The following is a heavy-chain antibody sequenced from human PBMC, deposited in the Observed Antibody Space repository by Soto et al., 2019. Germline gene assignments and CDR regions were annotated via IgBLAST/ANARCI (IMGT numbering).Heavy chain of an antibody. J-gene: IGHJ4*02. CDR2: IKQDEVEK. V-gene: IGHV3-7*01. CDR1: GFTFSTYG. Sequence: GGSLILSCAAYGFTFSTYGMSWVRQAPGKGLEWVANIKQDEVEKYYVDSVKGRFTISRDNAKSSLYLQMNSLRAEDTAVYYCARGRGIKDYWGQGTRVTVSS. CDR3: ARGRGIKDY. D-gene: IGHD3-10*01.